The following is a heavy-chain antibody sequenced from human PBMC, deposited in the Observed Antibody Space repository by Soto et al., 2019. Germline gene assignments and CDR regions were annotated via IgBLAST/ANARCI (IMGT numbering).Heavy chain of an antibody. V-gene: IGHV1-69*13. CDR2: IIPIFGTA. Sequence: GASVKVSCKASGYTFTSYGISWVRQAPGQGLEWMGGIIPIFGTANYAQKFQGRVTITADESTSTAYMELSSLRSEDTAVYYCARGQYYDILTGYYYYGMDVWGQGTTVTVSS. CDR3: ARGQYYDILTGYYYYGMDV. J-gene: IGHJ6*02. D-gene: IGHD3-9*01. CDR1: GYTFTSYG.